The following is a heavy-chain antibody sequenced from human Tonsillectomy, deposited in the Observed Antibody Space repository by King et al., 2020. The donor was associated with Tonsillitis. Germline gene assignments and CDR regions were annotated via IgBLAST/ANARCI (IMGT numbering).Heavy chain of an antibody. CDR2: FSSSGGTT. J-gene: IGHJ4*02. V-gene: IGHV3-23*04. CDR3: AKFEGYYDSSGYYSPFYFDY. D-gene: IGHD3-22*01. CDR1: GFTFSIYA. Sequence: VQLVESGGGLVQPGGSLRLSCAASGFTFSIYAMSWVRQAPGKGLEWVSGFSSSGGTTYYAESVKGRFTISRDNSKNTLYLQMHSLRAEDTAVYYCAKFEGYYDSSGYYSPFYFDYWGQGTLVTVSS.